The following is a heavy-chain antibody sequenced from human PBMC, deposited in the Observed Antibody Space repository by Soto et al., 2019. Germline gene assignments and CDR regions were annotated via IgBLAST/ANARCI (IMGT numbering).Heavy chain of an antibody. Sequence: SETLSISCTVSGGSISSYYWTCIRQPPGKGLEWIGYIYYSGSSNYNPSLQSRVTISVDTSKNQFSLKPCSVTAADTAVHYFARDMGANSSGSRYFDYWGQGTLVTVCS. CDR3: ARDMGANSSGSRYFDY. V-gene: IGHV4-59*01. CDR1: GGSISSYY. CDR2: IYYSGSS. J-gene: IGHJ4*02. D-gene: IGHD6-19*01.